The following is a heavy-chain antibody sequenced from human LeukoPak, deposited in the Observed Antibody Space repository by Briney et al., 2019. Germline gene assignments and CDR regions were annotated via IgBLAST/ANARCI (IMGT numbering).Heavy chain of an antibody. CDR2: IHTSRST. CDR3: ARRDYSSGWSFDK. CDR1: GGSISNYH. D-gene: IGHD6-19*01. J-gene: IGHJ4*02. Sequence: PSETLSLTCTVSGGSISNYHWTWIRQPAGKGLEWIGQIHTSRSTNYNPPLKSRVTMSIDTPENQVSLTMRSVTAADTAVYYCARRDYSSGWSFDKWGQGTLVTVSS. V-gene: IGHV4-4*07.